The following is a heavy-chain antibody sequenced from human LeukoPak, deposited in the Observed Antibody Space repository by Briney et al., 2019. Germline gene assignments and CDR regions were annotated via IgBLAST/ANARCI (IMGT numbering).Heavy chain of an antibody. CDR3: ARVGTYCSSTSCYRKLGDAFDI. Sequence: PSETLSLTCAVYGGSFSGYYWSWIRQPPGKGLEWIGEINHSGSTNYNPSLKSRVTISVDTSKNQFSLKLSSVTAADTAVYYCARVGTYCSSTSCYRKLGDAFDIWGQGTMVTVSS. CDR2: INHSGST. CDR1: GGSFSGYY. J-gene: IGHJ3*02. V-gene: IGHV4-34*01. D-gene: IGHD2-2*01.